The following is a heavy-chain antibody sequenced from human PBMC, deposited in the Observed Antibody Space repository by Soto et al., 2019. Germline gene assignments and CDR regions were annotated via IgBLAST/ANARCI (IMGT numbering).Heavy chain of an antibody. D-gene: IGHD2-2*01. Sequence: SETLSLTCAVYGGSFSGYYWSWIRQPPGKGLEWIGEINHSGSTNYNPSLKSRVTISVDTSKNQFSLKLSSVTAADTAVYYCARKVQAAIFRARFDPWGQGTLVTVSS. J-gene: IGHJ5*02. V-gene: IGHV4-34*01. CDR1: GGSFSGYY. CDR3: ARKVQAAIFRARFDP. CDR2: INHSGST.